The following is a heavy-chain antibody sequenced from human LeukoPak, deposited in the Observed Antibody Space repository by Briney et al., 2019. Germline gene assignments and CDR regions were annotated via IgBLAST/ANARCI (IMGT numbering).Heavy chain of an antibody. V-gene: IGHV4-39*01. CDR2: IYYSGST. J-gene: IGHJ5*02. CDR1: GGSISSSSYY. CDR3: ARPRQDSSGYYPTSTPFWFDP. Sequence: PSETLSLTCTVSGGSISSSSYYWGWIRQPPGKGLEWIGSIYYSGSTYYNPSLKSRVTISVDTSKNQFSLKLSSVTAADTAVYYCARPRQDSSGYYPTSTPFWFDPWGQGTLVTVSS. D-gene: IGHD3-22*01.